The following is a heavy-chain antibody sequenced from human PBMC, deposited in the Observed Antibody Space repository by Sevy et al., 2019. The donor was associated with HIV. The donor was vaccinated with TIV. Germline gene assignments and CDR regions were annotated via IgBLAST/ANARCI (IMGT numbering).Heavy chain of an antibody. CDR2: VSGSGDST. Sequence: GGSLRLSCAASGFTFSSYTMSWVRQPPGKGLEWVSTVSGSGDSTYYAGSVKGRFTISRDNSKNTLYLQINSLRAEDTAVYYCAKGAPWGSAFDPWGQGTLVIVSS. CDR1: GFTFSSYT. D-gene: IGHD7-27*01. V-gene: IGHV3-23*01. CDR3: AKGAPWGSAFDP. J-gene: IGHJ5*02.